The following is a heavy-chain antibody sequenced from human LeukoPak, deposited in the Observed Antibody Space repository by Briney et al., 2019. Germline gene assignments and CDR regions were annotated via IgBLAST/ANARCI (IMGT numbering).Heavy chain of an antibody. J-gene: IGHJ4*02. Sequence: GGSLRLSCAASGFTFSSYWMHWVRQAPGKGLEWASRINSDGSSTSYADSVKRRFTISRDNAKNTLYLQMGSLRAEDMAVYYCARCDSSSWYGYELDYWGQGTLVTVSS. D-gene: IGHD6-13*01. CDR1: GFTFSSYW. CDR2: INSDGSST. CDR3: ARCDSSSWYGYELDY. V-gene: IGHV3-74*01.